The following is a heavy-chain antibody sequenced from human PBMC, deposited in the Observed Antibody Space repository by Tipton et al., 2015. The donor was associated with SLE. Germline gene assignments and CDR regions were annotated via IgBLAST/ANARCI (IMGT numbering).Heavy chain of an antibody. CDR1: GGSISSSKYY. CDR2: IYSSGST. V-gene: IGHV4-39*07. CDR3: ARGGASVLIRNCYFDY. Sequence: TLSLTCTVSGGSISSSKYYWGRIRQPPGKGLEWIGSIYSSGSTYYNPSLKSRVSISVDTSKNQFFLNLRSVTAADTAVYFCARGGASVLIRNCYFDYWGQGSLVTVSS. J-gene: IGHJ4*02. D-gene: IGHD2-8*01.